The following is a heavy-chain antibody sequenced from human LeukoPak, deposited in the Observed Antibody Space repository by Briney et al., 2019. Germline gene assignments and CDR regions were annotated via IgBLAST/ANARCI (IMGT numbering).Heavy chain of an antibody. V-gene: IGHV3-66*01. CDR3: ASPGKMATTKDYYYYGMDV. CDR2: IYSGGST. Sequence: GGSLRLSCAASGFTVRSNYMSWVRQAPGKGLEWVSVIYSGGSTYYADSVKGRFTISRDNSKNTLYLQMNSLRAEDTAVYYCASPGKMATTKDYYYYGMDVWGQGTTVTVSS. CDR1: GFTVRSNY. D-gene: IGHD5-24*01. J-gene: IGHJ6*02.